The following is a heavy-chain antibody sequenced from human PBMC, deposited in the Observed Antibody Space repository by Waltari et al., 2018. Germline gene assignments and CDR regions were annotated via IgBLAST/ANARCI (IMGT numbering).Heavy chain of an antibody. Sequence: QLQLQESGPGLVKPSETLSLTCTVSGGSLSSSSYFWAWIRQPPGKGLEWIGSIYYSGSTYYNLSLKSRVTISVDRSTNQVSLKLTSVTAADTAVYYCARHQVGGRDFEYWGQGTLVTVSS. CDR1: GGSLSSSSYF. J-gene: IGHJ4*02. CDR3: ARHQVGGRDFEY. V-gene: IGHV4-39*01. D-gene: IGHD1-26*01. CDR2: IYYSGST.